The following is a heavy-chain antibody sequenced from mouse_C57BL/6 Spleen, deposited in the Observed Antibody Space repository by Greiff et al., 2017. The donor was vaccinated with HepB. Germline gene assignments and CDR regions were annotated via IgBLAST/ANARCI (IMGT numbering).Heavy chain of an antibody. Sequence: VQLQQSGPGLVAPSQSLSITCTVSGFSLTSYAISWVRQPPGKGLEWLGVIWTGGGTNYNSALKSRLSISKDNSKSQVFLKMNSLQTDDTARYYGARTAYYYGSSYTWFAYWGQGTLVTDSA. CDR1: GFSLTSYA. J-gene: IGHJ3*01. D-gene: IGHD1-1*01. CDR3: ARTAYYYGSSYTWFAY. V-gene: IGHV2-9-1*01. CDR2: IWTGGGT.